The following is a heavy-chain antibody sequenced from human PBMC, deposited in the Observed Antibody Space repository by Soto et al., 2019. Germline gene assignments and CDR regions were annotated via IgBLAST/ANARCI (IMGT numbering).Heavy chain of an antibody. J-gene: IGHJ4*02. CDR2: VLPSGST. V-gene: IGHV4-39*01. CDR1: GGTITSSAFY. D-gene: IGHD2-21*02. CDR3: DAVTAIRPILEY. Sequence: QLHLQESGPGLVKPSETLSLSCPVSGGTITSSAFYWGWIRQTPGKGLEWIGSVLPSGSTFYNPSLKSGLSIAVATSKNQFSLELKSVTAADTAVYFGDAVTAIRPILEYRGRGILVTVSS.